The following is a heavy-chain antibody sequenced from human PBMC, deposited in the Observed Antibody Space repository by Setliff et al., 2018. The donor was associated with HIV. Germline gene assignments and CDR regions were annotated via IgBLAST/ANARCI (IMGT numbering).Heavy chain of an antibody. J-gene: IGHJ1*01. D-gene: IGHD2-21*02. Sequence: GESLKVSCKGSRYTFNNYWIAWVRQMPGKGLEWMGITHPGDSDTRYSPSFQGRVTISAGKSISTAYLQWSSLKASDTAIYYCATSDYGGDSGHFQHWGQGTLVTVSS. CDR3: ATSDYGGDSGHFQH. V-gene: IGHV5-51*01. CDR1: RYTFNNYW. CDR2: THPGDSDT.